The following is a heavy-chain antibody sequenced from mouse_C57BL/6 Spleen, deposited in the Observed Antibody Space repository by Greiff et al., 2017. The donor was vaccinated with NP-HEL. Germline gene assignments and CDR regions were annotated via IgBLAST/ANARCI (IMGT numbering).Heavy chain of an antibody. CDR1: GFTFSSYA. J-gene: IGHJ1*03. V-gene: IGHV5-9-1*02. Sequence: EVQVVESGEGLVKPGGSLKLSCAASGFTFSSYAMSWVRQTPEKRLEWVAYISSGGDYIYYADTVKGRFTISRDNARNTLYLQMSSLKSEDTAMYYCTRDGDYDWYFDVWGTGTTVTVSS. CDR2: ISSGGDYI. D-gene: IGHD2-4*01. CDR3: TRDGDYDWYFDV.